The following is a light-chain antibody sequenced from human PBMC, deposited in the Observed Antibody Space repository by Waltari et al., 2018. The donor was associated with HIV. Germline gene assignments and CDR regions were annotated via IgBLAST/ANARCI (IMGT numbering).Light chain of an antibody. CDR2: DAS. V-gene: IGKV1-13*02. Sequence: AIHLPQTPSSLSASVGDRVPITCRASQAVSPALAWSQQKPGRPPKLLIYDASTLQTGVSLRFSGRGSVTNFSLTVNTLHPEDFATYYCQQYKSFPLTFGQGTRVEIK. CDR1: QAVSPA. J-gene: IGKJ5*01. CDR3: QQYKSFPLT.